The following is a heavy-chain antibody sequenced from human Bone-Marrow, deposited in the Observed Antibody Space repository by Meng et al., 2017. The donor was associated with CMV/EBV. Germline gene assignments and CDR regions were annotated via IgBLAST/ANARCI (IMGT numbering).Heavy chain of an antibody. D-gene: IGHD3-3*01. CDR1: GGAISGYY. V-gene: IGHV4-59*01. Sequence: GSLRLTCAVYGGAISGYYWSWIRQPPGKGLEWIGYIYYSGTTNYNPSLKSRVTISVDTTKNQLSLKPTSVTAADTAVYYCARDTDFWSSSGPYGMDGWGQGTTVTFSS. CDR2: IYYSGTT. CDR3: ARDTDFWSSSGPYGMDG. J-gene: IGHJ6*02.